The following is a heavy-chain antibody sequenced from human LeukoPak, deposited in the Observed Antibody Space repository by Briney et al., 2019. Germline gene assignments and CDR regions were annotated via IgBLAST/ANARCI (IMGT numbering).Heavy chain of an antibody. CDR2: MYHSGTT. V-gene: IGHV4-59*01. J-gene: IGHJ4*02. CDR3: ARDVVAAAGTWDY. D-gene: IGHD6-13*01. Sequence: SETLSLTCSVSGGSITSYYWNWIRQPPGKGLEWIGHMYHSGTTSYNPSLKSRVTVSVDTSKNQFSLKVNSVTAADTAVYYCARDVVAAAGTWDYWGQGTLVTVSS. CDR1: GGSITSYY.